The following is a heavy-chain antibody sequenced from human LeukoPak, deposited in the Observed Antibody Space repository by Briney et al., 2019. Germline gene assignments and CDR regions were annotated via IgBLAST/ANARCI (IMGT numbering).Heavy chain of an antibody. J-gene: IGHJ4*02. V-gene: IGHV1-8*01. Sequence: ASVKVSCKASGYTFTSYDINWVRQATGQGLEWMGWMNPNSGNTGYAQKFQGRVTMTRNTSISTAYMELSSLRSEDTAVYYCARGWELALPIYYYDSSGYYDYWGQGTLVTVSS. D-gene: IGHD3-22*01. CDR2: MNPNSGNT. CDR1: GYTFTSYD. CDR3: ARGWELALPIYYYDSSGYYDY.